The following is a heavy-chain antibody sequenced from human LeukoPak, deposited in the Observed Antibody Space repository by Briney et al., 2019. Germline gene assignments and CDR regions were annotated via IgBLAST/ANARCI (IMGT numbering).Heavy chain of an antibody. J-gene: IGHJ4*02. CDR1: GFTFSSYA. CDR3: AKDLKMATISYFDY. Sequence: LGGSLRLSCAASGFTFSSYAMSWVRQAPGKGLEWVSAISGSGGSTYYADSVKGRFTISRDNSKNTLYLQMNSLRAEDTAVYYCAKDLKMATISYFDYWGQGTLVTVSS. CDR2: ISGSGGST. V-gene: IGHV3-23*01. D-gene: IGHD5-12*01.